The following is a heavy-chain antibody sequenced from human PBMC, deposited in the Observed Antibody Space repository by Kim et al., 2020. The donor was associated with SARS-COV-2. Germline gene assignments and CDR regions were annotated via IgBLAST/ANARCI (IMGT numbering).Heavy chain of an antibody. J-gene: IGHJ4*02. V-gene: IGHV3-30*03. CDR3: ARGYSGSYFSPFDY. CDR1: GFTFSSYG. Sequence: GGSLRLSCAASGFTFSSYGMHWVRQAPGKGLEWVAVISYDGSNKYYADSVKGRFTISRDNSKNTLYLQMNSLRAEDTAVYYCARGYSGSYFSPFDYLGQG. D-gene: IGHD1-26*01. CDR2: ISYDGSNK.